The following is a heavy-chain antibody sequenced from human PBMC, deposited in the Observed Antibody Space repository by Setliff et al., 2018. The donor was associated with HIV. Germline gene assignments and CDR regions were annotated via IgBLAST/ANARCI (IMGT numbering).Heavy chain of an antibody. CDR3: AREAKD. V-gene: IGHV4-61*09. J-gene: IGHJ4*02. Sequence: PSETLSLTCTVSGGSISSSNYWSWIRQPAGKGLEWIGHIYTSGGTNYNPSLKSRVTISVDTSKNQFSLNLTSVTASDTAVYYCAREAKDWGQGTLVTVSS. CDR2: IYTSGGT. CDR1: GGSISSSNY.